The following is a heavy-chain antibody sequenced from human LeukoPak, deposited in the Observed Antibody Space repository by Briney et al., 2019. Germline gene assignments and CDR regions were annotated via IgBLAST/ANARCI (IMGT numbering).Heavy chain of an antibody. CDR2: INHIGNT. Sequence: PSETLSLTCAVYGVSFSGYYWSWIRQPPGKGLEWIGEINHIGNTNYNPSLKSRVTNPVDTTEKQYSLKLSSAPVADTAVYYCARLGYCSGGTCYSVPFDYWGQGTLVTVSS. J-gene: IGHJ4*02. CDR3: ARLGYCSGGTCYSVPFDY. D-gene: IGHD2-15*01. V-gene: IGHV4-34*01. CDR1: GVSFSGYY.